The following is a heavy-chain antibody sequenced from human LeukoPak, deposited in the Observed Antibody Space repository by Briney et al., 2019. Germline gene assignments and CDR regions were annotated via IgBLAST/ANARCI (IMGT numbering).Heavy chain of an antibody. CDR1: GFPFSRDW. J-gene: IGHJ4*02. Sequence: GGSLRLSCAVSGFPFSRDWMSWVRQAPGKGLEWVGQIKKKVERAATNYAAPVKGRFTISRDDSQNTLYLQMNSLNVEDTAVYYCTPHSSFDYWGQGALVTVSS. CDR2: IKKKVERAAT. D-gene: IGHD2-15*01. V-gene: IGHV3-15*01. CDR3: TPHSSFDY.